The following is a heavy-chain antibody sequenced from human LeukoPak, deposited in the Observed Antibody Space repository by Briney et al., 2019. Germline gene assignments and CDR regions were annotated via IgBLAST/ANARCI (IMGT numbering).Heavy chain of an antibody. CDR3: AKGTYYYDSSGYYTDFHY. CDR2: INPSGGST. CDR1: GYTFTSYY. V-gene: IGHV1-46*01. Sequence: ASVKVSCKASGYTFTSYYMHWVRQAPGQGLEWMGIINPSGGSTSYAQKFQGRVTMTRDTSTSTVYMELSSLRSEDTAVYYCAKGTYYYDSSGYYTDFHYWGQGTLVTVSS. D-gene: IGHD3-22*01. J-gene: IGHJ4*02.